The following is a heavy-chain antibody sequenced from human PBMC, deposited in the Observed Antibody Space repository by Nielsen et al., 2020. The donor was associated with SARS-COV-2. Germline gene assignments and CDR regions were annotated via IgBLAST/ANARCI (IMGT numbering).Heavy chain of an antibody. CDR1: GFTFSSYW. V-gene: IGHV3-74*01. CDR2: INRDGSST. D-gene: IGHD2-15*01. CDR3: ARPRYCSGGSCYSRQGFDY. Sequence: GESLKISCAASGFTFSSYWMHWVRQAPGKGLVWVSRINRDGSSTSYADSVKGRFTISRDNAKNTLYLQMNSLRAEDTAVYYCARPRYCSGGSCYSRQGFDYWGQGTLVTVSS. J-gene: IGHJ4*02.